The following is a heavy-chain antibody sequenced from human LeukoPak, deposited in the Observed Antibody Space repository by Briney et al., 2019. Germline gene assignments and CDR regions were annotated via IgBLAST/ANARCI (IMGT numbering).Heavy chain of an antibody. CDR3: ARDHAGATGYYYMDV. V-gene: IGHV4-38-2*02. J-gene: IGHJ6*03. CDR2: IYHSGST. Sequence: SETLSLTCTVSGYSISSGYYWGWIRQPPGKGLEGIGSIYHSGSTYYNPSLKRRATISVDTSKHQFSLKLRSVTAADTAVYYCARDHAGATGYYYMDVWGKGTTVTVSS. CDR1: GYSISSGYY. D-gene: IGHD1-26*01.